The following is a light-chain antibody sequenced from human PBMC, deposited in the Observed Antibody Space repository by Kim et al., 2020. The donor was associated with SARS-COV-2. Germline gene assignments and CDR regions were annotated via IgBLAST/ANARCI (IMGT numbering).Light chain of an antibody. Sequence: VSPGQTASITCSGDRVGDKHSCWYQKKPGQSPVLVIYQDNKRPSGIPERFSGANSGNTATLTISGTQAMDEADYYCQAWDSSTVVFGGGTKVTVL. V-gene: IGLV3-1*01. CDR2: QDN. CDR3: QAWDSSTVV. J-gene: IGLJ2*01. CDR1: RVGDKH.